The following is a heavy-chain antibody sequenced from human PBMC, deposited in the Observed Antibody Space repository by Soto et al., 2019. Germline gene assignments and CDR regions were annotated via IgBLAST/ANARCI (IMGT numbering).Heavy chain of an antibody. CDR3: ARGPFRPSAMDV. CDR2: TIPALGKT. D-gene: IGHD3-10*01. J-gene: IGHJ6*02. CDR1: GDNFKKNV. Sequence: ASVKVSCKTSGDNFKKNVFTWVRQAPGQGLEWMGGTIPALGKTHYIEKFQGRVTITVDDATRTVYMEVRDLTAEDTAIYYCARGPFRPSAMDVWGQGTTVTVSS. V-gene: IGHV1-69*10.